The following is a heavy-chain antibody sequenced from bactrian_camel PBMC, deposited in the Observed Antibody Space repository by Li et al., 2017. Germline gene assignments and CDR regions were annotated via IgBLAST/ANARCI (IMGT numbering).Heavy chain of an antibody. CDR1: GLDLSMYC. Sequence: HVQLVESGGGSVQAGGSLRLSCVASGLDLSMYCMAWFRQAPGKEREGVAAADGSVTTTDTDSARGRFTISRDNARNYPYLHLEKLKTEDTAIYYCVKDAAGAWFGYEYNYWGQGTQVTVS. CDR2: ADGSVTT. D-gene: IGHD1*01. J-gene: IGHJ4*01. CDR3: VKDAAGAWFGYEYNY. V-gene: IGHV3S1*01.